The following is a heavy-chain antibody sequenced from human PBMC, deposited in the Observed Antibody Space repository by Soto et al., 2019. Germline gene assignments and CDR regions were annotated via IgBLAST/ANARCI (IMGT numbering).Heavy chain of an antibody. V-gene: IGHV4-39*02. CDR2: IYYSGST. CDR1: GGSISSSSYY. Sequence: QLQLQESGPGLVKPSETLSLTCTVSGGSISSSSYYWGWIRQPPGKGLEWIGSIYYSGSTYYNPSLQLRVPISEDTSKHHFSLKLSSVTAADTAVYYCARRDGSATHYFDYWGQGTLVTVSS. CDR3: ARRDGSATHYFDY. D-gene: IGHD3-10*01. J-gene: IGHJ4*02.